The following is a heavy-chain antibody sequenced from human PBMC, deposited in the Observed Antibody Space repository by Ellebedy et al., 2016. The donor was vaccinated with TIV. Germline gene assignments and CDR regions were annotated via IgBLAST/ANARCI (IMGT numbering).Heavy chain of an antibody. CDR3: ATGSEGGSYWGPIDY. J-gene: IGHJ4*02. CDR1: GGTFSSYA. V-gene: IGHV1-69*06. Sequence: SVKVSXKASGGTFSSYAISWVRQAPGQGLEWMGGIIPIFGTANYAQKFQGRVTMTEDTSTDTAYMELSSLRSEDTAVYYCATGSEGGSYWGPIDYWGQGTLVTVSS. CDR2: IIPIFGTA. D-gene: IGHD1-26*01.